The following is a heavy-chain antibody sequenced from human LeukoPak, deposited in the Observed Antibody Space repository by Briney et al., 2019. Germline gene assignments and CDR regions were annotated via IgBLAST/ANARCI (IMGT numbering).Heavy chain of an antibody. J-gene: IGHJ4*02. CDR1: GGSISSGSYY. CDR2: IYTSGST. D-gene: IGHD6-19*01. V-gene: IGHV4-61*02. Sequence: SQTLCLTRTVSGGSISSGSYYWSWIRQPAGKGLEWIGRIYTSGSTNYNPSLKSRVTISVDTSKNQFSLKLSSVTAADTAVYYCARVGGIAVAEYYFDYWGQGTLVTVSS. CDR3: ARVGGIAVAEYYFDY.